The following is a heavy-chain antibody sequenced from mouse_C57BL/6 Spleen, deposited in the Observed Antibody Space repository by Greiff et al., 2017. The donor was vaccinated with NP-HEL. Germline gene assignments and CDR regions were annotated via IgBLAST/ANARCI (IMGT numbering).Heavy chain of an antibody. D-gene: IGHD4-1*01. CDR2: ISSGGSYT. CDR1: GFTFSSYG. J-gene: IGHJ1*03. V-gene: IGHV5-6*01. Sequence: EVQVVESGGDLVKPGGSLKLSCAASGFTFSSYGMSWVRQTPDKRLEWVATISSGGSYTYYPDSVKGRFTISRDNAKNTLYLQMSSLKSEDTAMYYCATVTGSYWYFDVWGTGTTVTVSS. CDR3: ATVTGSYWYFDV.